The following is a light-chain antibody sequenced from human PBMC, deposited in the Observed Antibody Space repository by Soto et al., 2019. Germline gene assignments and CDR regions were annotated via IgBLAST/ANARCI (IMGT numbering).Light chain of an antibody. CDR3: QQYKSSSYS. Sequence: DVQMTQSPSTLSAFVGDRVTITCRASESINNWLAWYQQKPGKAPKLLIYDVSNLESGVPSRFSGSGSGTDCTLTISSLQPDDFATYYCQQYKSSSYSFGQGTKLEIK. CDR2: DVS. J-gene: IGKJ2*01. V-gene: IGKV1-5*01. CDR1: ESINNW.